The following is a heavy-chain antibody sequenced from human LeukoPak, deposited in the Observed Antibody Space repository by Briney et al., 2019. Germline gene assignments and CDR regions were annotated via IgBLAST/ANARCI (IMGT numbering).Heavy chain of an antibody. Sequence: SETLSLTCTASGGSISSYYWSWIRQPPGKGLEWIGYIYYSGSTNYNPSLKSRVTISVDTSKNQFSLKLSSVTAADTAVYYCARAGYDFWSGAYYYYYYMDVWGKGTTVTVSS. CDR3: ARAGYDFWSGAYYYYYYMDV. J-gene: IGHJ6*03. D-gene: IGHD3-3*01. CDR1: GGSISSYY. CDR2: IYYSGST. V-gene: IGHV4-59*01.